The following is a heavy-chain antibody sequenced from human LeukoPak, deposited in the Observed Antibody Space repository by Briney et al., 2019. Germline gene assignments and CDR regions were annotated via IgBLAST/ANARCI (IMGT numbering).Heavy chain of an antibody. CDR1: GFTFRDIW. J-gene: IGHJ4*02. V-gene: IGHV3-15*01. D-gene: IGHD3-3*01. CDR3: TTDGVDFWSGYYIGNY. CDR2: IKSNVDGGAR. Sequence: GGSLRLPCAASGFTFRDIWMSWVRQAPGKGLEWVGRIKSNVDGGARDYAAPVKGRFTISRDDSKNTLYLQMSRLKTEDTGVYYCTTDGVDFWSGYYIGNYWGQGTLVAVSS.